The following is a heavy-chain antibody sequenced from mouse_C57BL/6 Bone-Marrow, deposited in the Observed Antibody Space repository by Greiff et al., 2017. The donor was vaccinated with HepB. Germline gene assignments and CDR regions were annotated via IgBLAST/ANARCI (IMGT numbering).Heavy chain of an antibody. CDR2: IHPNSGST. V-gene: IGHV1-64*01. J-gene: IGHJ4*01. CDR3: ARVGWYYLRYAMDY. CDR1: GYTFTSYW. D-gene: IGHD5-5*01. Sequence: VQLQQPGAELVKPGASVKLSCKASGYTFTSYWMHWVKQRPGQGLEWIGMIHPNSGSTNYNEKFKSKATLTVDKSSSTAYMQLSSLTSEDSAVYYCARVGWYYLRYAMDYWGQGTSVTVSS.